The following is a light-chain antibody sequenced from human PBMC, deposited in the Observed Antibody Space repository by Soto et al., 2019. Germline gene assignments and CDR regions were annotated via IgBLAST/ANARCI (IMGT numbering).Light chain of an antibody. CDR1: QGISGF. V-gene: IGKV1-9*01. Sequence: DIQLTQSPSFLSASVGDRVTITCRASQGISGFLAWYQQKPGKAPKLLIYSTSTLETGVPSRFSGSASATEFTLTISSLQPEDFATYYCQHLNTYLITFGQGTRLEIK. CDR2: STS. J-gene: IGKJ5*01. CDR3: QHLNTYLIT.